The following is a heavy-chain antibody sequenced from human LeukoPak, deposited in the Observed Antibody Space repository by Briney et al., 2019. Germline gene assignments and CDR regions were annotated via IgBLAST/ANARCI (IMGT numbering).Heavy chain of an antibody. CDR3: ARDSQYYYGSGGDLDY. J-gene: IGHJ4*02. CDR1: GFTFSSYA. CDR2: ISYDGSNK. D-gene: IGHD3-10*01. Sequence: GRSLRLSCAASGFTFSSYAMHWVRQAPGKGLEWVAVISYDGSNKYYADSVKGRFTISRDNSKNTLYLQMNSPRAEDTAVYYCARDSQYYYGSGGDLDYWGQGTLVTVSS. V-gene: IGHV3-30*04.